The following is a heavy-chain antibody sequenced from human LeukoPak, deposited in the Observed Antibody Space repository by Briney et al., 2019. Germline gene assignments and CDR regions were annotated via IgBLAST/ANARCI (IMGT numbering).Heavy chain of an antibody. J-gene: IGHJ4*02. D-gene: IGHD3-10*01. Sequence: PSETLSLTCTVSGYSISSGYHWGWIRQPPGKGLEWIGSIYHSGNTYYNPSLKSRVTISVDTSKNQFSLKLSSVTAADTAVYYCARPYYYGSGSYSDPYYFDYWGQGTLVAVSS. CDR2: IYHSGNT. CDR3: ARPYYYGSGSYSDPYYFDY. V-gene: IGHV4-38-2*02. CDR1: GYSISSGYH.